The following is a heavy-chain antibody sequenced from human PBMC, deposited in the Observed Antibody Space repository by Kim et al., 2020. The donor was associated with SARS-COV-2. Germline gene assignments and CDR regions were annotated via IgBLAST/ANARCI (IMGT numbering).Heavy chain of an antibody. Sequence: KAHNYATTYGAPVKGRFTITRDDSKNTAYLQMTSLKTEDTAVYYCTSLITAWGQGTLVTVSS. J-gene: IGHJ4*02. D-gene: IGHD6-25*01. CDR3: TSLITA. CDR2: KAHNYAT. V-gene: IGHV3-73*01.